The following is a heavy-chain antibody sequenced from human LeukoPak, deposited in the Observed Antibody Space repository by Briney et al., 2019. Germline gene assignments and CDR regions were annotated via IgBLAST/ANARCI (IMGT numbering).Heavy chain of an antibody. CDR1: GGSISSYY. D-gene: IGHD3-22*01. J-gene: IGHJ2*01. CDR3: ARGHHYYDSSAYFEEYWYFDL. Sequence: SETLSLTCTVSGGSISSYYWSWIRQPPGKGLEWIAYIYNSGSTYYNPSLKSRVTISVDTSKSQFSLKLTSVTAADTAVYYCARGHHYYDSSAYFEEYWYFDLWGRGTLVTVSS. V-gene: IGHV4-59*01. CDR2: IYNSGST.